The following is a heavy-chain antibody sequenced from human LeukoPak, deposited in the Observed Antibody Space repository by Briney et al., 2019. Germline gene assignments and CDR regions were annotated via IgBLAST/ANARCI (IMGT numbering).Heavy chain of an antibody. CDR3: ARSIDYGSGRTDY. V-gene: IGHV3-23*01. Sequence: PGGSLRLSCAASGFTFSSYAMSWVRQAPGKGLEWVSAISGSGGSTYYADSVKGRFTISRDNSKNTLYLQMNSLRAEDTAVYYCARSIDYGSGRTDYWGQGTLVTVSS. CDR2: ISGSGGST. CDR1: GFTFSSYA. D-gene: IGHD3-10*01. J-gene: IGHJ4*02.